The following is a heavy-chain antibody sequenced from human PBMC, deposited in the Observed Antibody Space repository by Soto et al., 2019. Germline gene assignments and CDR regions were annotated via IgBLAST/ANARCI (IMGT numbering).Heavy chain of an antibody. CDR1: GFTYSDFA. Sequence: EVHLLDSGRGLAQPGGSLSLSCASSGFTYSDFAMTWVRQAPGKGLEWVATISGNGENSYYADSVKGRCTISRDNSNKTLFLHMNSLRAEDTAVYYCAAMHYNFWSGSVDYWGQGIQVTVSS. V-gene: IGHV3-23*01. D-gene: IGHD3-3*01. CDR2: ISGNGENS. CDR3: AAMHYNFWSGSVDY. J-gene: IGHJ4*02.